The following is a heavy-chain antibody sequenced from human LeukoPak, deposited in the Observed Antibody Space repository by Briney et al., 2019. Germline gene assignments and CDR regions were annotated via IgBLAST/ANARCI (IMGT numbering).Heavy chain of an antibody. CDR3: AGEKKDWYCSSTSCNNWFDP. CDR2: IYYSGST. Sequence: SETLSLTCTVSGGSISSYYWSWIRQPPGKGLEWIGYIYYSGSTNYNPSLKSRVTISVDTSKNQFSLKLSSVTAADTAVYYCAGEKKDWYCSSTSCNNWFDPWGQGTLVTVSS. D-gene: IGHD2-2*01. CDR1: GGSISSYY. J-gene: IGHJ5*02. V-gene: IGHV4-59*01.